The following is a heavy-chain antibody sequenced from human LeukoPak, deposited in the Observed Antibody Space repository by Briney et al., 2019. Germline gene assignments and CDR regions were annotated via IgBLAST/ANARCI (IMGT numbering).Heavy chain of an antibody. V-gene: IGHV1-46*01. CDR2: INPSGGST. CDR1: GYTFTSYY. Sequence: VASVKVSCKASGYTFTSYYMHWVRQAPGQGLEWMGIINPSGGSTSYAQKFQSRVTMTRDTSTSTVYMELSSLRSEDTAVYYCARESSSWHFDYWGQGTLVTVSS. CDR3: ARESSSWHFDY. J-gene: IGHJ4*02. D-gene: IGHD6-13*01.